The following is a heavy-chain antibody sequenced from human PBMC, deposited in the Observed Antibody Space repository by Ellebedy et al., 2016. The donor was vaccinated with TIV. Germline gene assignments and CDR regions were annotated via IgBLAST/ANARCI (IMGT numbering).Heavy chain of an antibody. CDR3: AGRAYNWNDGSLFDY. Sequence: GESLKISCAASGFTVSSNYMSWIRQAPGKGLEWVSYISNTNSGSTIYYADSVKGRFTISRDNAKNSLYLQMNSLRAEDTAVYYCAGRAYNWNDGSLFDYWGQGTLVTVSS. D-gene: IGHD1-1*01. CDR2: ISNTNSGSTI. CDR1: GFTVSSNY. V-gene: IGHV3-11*01. J-gene: IGHJ4*02.